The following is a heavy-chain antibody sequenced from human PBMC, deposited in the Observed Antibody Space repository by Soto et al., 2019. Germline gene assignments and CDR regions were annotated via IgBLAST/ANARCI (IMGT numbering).Heavy chain of an antibody. CDR1: GLICSSYD. CDR2: ILVGGST. V-gene: IGHV3-23*01. D-gene: IGHD2-8*02. Sequence: GVLRLSCTASGLICSSYDISWVGQAPGKGLEWVSTILVGGSTHYEDSVKGRFTISRDTSRNTVYLQMNSLTAGDTAMYYCAKATATGGGAFDICGQGTMVTV. CDR3: AKATATGGGAFDI. J-gene: IGHJ3*02.